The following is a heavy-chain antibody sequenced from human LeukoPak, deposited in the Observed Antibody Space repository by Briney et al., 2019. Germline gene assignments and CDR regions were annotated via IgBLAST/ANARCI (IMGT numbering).Heavy chain of an antibody. CDR3: AKERGRSWLLPDWYFDV. D-gene: IGHD3-22*01. CDR1: GFTFSSYA. Sequence: QAGGSLRLSCAASGFTFSSYAMSWVRQAPGKGLEWVSTVTSSADATHYADSVKGRFTISRDNSKNTLYLQMNSLRVDDTAMYYCAKERGRSWLLPDWYFDVWGRGTLVSVSS. CDR2: VTSSADAT. J-gene: IGHJ2*01. V-gene: IGHV3-23*01.